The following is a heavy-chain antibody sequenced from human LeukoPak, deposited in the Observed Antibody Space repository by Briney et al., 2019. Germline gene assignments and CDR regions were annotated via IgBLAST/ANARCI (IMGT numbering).Heavy chain of an antibody. CDR3: ARRENYYDSSGFDY. V-gene: IGHV1-69*13. Sequence: SVKVSCKASGGTFSSYAISWVRQAPGQGLEWMGGIIPIFGTANYAQKFQGRVTITADESTSTAYMELSSLRSEDPAVYYCARRENYYDSSGFDYWGQGTLVTVSS. CDR1: GGTFSSYA. J-gene: IGHJ4*02. D-gene: IGHD3-22*01. CDR2: IIPIFGTA.